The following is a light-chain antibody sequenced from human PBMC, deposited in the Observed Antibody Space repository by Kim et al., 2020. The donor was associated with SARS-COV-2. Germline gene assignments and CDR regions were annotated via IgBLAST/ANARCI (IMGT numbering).Light chain of an antibody. CDR2: AAS. CDR1: QAIRND. V-gene: IGKV1-6*01. CDR3: LQEYIHPLT. J-gene: IGKJ4*01. Sequence: AVQLTQSPSSLSASVGDRVTITCRASQAIRNDVGWYQQKAGKAPKLLMYAASTLHSGVPSRFSGSGSDTDFTLTITNLQPEDSATYYCLQEYIHPLTFGRGPKVDIK.